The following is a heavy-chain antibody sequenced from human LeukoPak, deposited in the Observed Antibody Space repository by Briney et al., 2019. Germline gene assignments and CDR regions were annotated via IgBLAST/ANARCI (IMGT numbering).Heavy chain of an antibody. CDR3: ARDFSRETDNEGYAFDI. CDR2: INPSGGST. V-gene: IGHV1-46*01. D-gene: IGHD2-8*01. CDR1: GYTFTSYY. J-gene: IGHJ3*02. Sequence: ASVKVSCTASGYTFTSYYMHWVQQAPGQGLEWMGIINPSGGSTSYAQKFQGRVTMTRDTSTSTVYMELSSLRSEDTAVYYCARDFSRETDNEGYAFDIWGQGTMVTVSS.